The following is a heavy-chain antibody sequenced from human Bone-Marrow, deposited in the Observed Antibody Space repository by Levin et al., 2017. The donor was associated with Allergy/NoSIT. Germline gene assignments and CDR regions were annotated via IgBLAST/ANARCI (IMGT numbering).Heavy chain of an antibody. Sequence: SCPVSGGSISSAGYHWTWIRQYPGKGLEWIGYISYRGSTYFNPSLKSRLTMSIETSEQHFSLNLTSVSAADTAIYYCARLYGYSFDYWGQGALVTVSS. V-gene: IGHV4-31*03. CDR3: ARLYGYSFDY. CDR2: ISYRGST. CDR1: GGSISSAGYH. D-gene: IGHD2-8*02. J-gene: IGHJ4*02.